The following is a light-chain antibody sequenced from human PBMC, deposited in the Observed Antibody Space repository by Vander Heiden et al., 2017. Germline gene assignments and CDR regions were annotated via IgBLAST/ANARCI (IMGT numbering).Light chain of an antibody. CDR1: QRVSRW. CDR3: QQYDTYPWT. CDR2: EAS. V-gene: IGKV1-5*01. Sequence: DVQMTQSPSTLSASLGDRVTIPCRASQRVSRWLAWYQQKPGIAPKLLIHEASSLEFGVPSRFSGSGLGTEFTLTISSLQPDDAATYYCQQYDTYPWTFGQGTNLEV. J-gene: IGKJ1*01.